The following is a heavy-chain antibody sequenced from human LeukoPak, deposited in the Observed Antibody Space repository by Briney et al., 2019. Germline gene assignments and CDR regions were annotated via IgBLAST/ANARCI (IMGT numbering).Heavy chain of an antibody. CDR3: ARDLTSVGVVVIRYAFDI. CDR1: GGTFSSYA. Sequence: SVNVSCKASGGTFSSYAISWVRQDPGQGLEWMGGIIPIFGTANYAQKFQGRVTITADESTSTAYMELSSLRSEDTAVYYCARDLTSVGVVVIRYAFDIWGQGTMVTVSS. J-gene: IGHJ3*02. V-gene: IGHV1-69*13. CDR2: IIPIFGTA. D-gene: IGHD3-22*01.